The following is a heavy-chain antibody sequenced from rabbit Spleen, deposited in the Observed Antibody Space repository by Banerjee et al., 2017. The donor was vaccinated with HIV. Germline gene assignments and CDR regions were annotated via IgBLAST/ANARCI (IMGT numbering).Heavy chain of an antibody. Sequence: QEQLEESGGGLVPPEGSLTLTCTASGFSISSGYNIVWVRQAPGKGLEWIGYTDSTIHYPYYSNWAKRRCTIAKTSATTSTLQTTRLTVADAASYFGARVSETSGWGEDLWGPGTLGTVS. CDR3: ARVSETSGWGEDL. J-gene: IGHJ4*01. V-gene: IGHV1S45*01. CDR2: TDSTIHYP. CDR1: GFSISSGYN. D-gene: IGHD4-1*01.